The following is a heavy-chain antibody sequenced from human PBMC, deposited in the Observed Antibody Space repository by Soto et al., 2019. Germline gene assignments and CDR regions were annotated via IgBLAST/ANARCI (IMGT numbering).Heavy chain of an antibody. CDR1: GYTFSNYG. V-gene: IGHV1-18*01. CDR3: ARVVPGAEAWFGP. CDR2: ISLYSDGT. Sequence: AAVKVSCKTSGYTFSNYGITWVREAPGQPLEWLGWISLYSDGTNYAQKFQGRVSMTTDTSTTTAYMELRSLRSDDTAVYYCARVVPGAEAWFGPWGQGTLVTVSS. D-gene: IGHD2-2*01. J-gene: IGHJ5*02.